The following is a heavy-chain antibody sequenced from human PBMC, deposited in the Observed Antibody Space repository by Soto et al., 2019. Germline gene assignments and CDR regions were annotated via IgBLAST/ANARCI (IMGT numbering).Heavy chain of an antibody. D-gene: IGHD6-19*01. V-gene: IGHV3-23*01. Sequence: EVQLLESVGGLVQPGGSLRISCAASGFTFDNYVMNWVRLAPGKGLEWVSGISGSGDSTFYGDSVKGRFTISRDNSKNTLYLHMNTLRAEDTAVYFCARDAWALAGPDAFDIWGQGTLVTVSS. CDR2: ISGSGDST. CDR3: ARDAWALAGPDAFDI. J-gene: IGHJ3*02. CDR1: GFTFDNYV.